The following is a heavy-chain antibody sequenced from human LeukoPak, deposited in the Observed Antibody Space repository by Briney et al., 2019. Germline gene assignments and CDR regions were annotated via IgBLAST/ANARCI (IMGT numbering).Heavy chain of an antibody. CDR3: ASLHSYALYYFDY. D-gene: IGHD5-18*01. Sequence: GSLRLSCAASGFTFSDYYMSWIRQALGKGLEWVSYISSSGSTIYYADSVKGRFTISRDNAKNSLYLQMNSLRAEDTAIYYCASLHSYALYYFDYWGQGTLVTVSS. CDR1: GFTFSDYY. V-gene: IGHV3-11*04. CDR2: ISSSGSTI. J-gene: IGHJ4*02.